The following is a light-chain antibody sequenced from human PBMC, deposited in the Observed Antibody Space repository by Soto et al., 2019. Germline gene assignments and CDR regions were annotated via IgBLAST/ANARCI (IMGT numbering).Light chain of an antibody. CDR1: SSDVGSYNL. J-gene: IGLJ1*01. Sequence: QSVLTQPASVSGSPGQSITISCTGTSSDVGSYNLVSWYQQHPGKAPKLMIYEGNKRPSGVSNRFSGSKSGNTASLTISGLRAADEADYYCILYTRENTYVFGTGTKVNVL. CDR3: ILYTRENTYV. CDR2: EGN. V-gene: IGLV2-14*02.